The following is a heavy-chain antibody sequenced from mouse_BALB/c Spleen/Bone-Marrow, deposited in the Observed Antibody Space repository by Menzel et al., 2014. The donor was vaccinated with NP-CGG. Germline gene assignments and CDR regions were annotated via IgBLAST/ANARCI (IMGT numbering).Heavy chain of an antibody. Sequence: EVKLVESGGGLVKPGGSLKLSCAASGFTFSSYAMSWVRQTPEKRLEWVASISSGGSTYYPDSVKGRFTISRDNARNILYLQMSSLRSEDTAMYYCARGGGLYYRYYFDYWGQGTTLTVSS. J-gene: IGHJ2*01. CDR2: ISSGGST. V-gene: IGHV5-6-5*01. CDR3: ARGGGLYYRYYFDY. D-gene: IGHD2-14*01. CDR1: GFTFSSYA.